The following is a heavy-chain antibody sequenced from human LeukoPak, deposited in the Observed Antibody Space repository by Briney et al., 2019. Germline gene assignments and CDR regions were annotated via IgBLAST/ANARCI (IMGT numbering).Heavy chain of an antibody. Sequence: SETLSLTCTVSGGSISSYYWSWIRQPPGKGLEWIGYIYYSGSTYYNPSLKSRVTISVDTSKNQFSLKLSSVTAADTAVYYCARRRAQQLGPWYDPWGQGTLVTVSS. CDR2: IYYSGST. J-gene: IGHJ5*02. CDR3: ARRRAQQLGPWYDP. CDR1: GGSISSYY. V-gene: IGHV4-59*04. D-gene: IGHD6-6*01.